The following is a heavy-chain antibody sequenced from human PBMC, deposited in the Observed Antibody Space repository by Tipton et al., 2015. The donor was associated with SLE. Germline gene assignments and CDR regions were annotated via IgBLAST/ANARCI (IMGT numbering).Heavy chain of an antibody. Sequence: QLVQSGAEVKKPGESLKISCKGSGFTFTSYWIGWVRQLPGKGLEWMGIIYPGDSDTRYSLSFQGQVTISADKSITTAHLQWSSLKASDTAMYYCAKGKSGSYRDVFNIWGQGTMVTVSS. CDR1: GFTFTSYW. CDR3: AKGKSGSYRDVFNI. CDR2: IYPGDSDT. J-gene: IGHJ3*02. V-gene: IGHV5-51*03. D-gene: IGHD3-10*01.